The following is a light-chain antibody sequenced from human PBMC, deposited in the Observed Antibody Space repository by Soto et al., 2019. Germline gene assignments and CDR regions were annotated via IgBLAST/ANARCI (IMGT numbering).Light chain of an antibody. CDR2: RNN. Sequence: QAVVTQPPSASGTPGQRVTFLGSGSSSNIGSNYVYWYQQLPGTAPKLLIYRNNQRPSGVPDRFSGSKSGTSASLAISGLRSEDEADYYCAAWDDSLSGYVFGTGTKLTVL. V-gene: IGLV1-47*01. CDR1: SSNIGSNY. CDR3: AAWDDSLSGYV. J-gene: IGLJ1*01.